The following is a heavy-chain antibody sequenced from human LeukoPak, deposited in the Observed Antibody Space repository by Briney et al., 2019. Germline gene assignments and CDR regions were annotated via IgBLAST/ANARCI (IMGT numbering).Heavy chain of an antibody. CDR3: AKVRSRGRGGIHYYDSSGYYPFDY. Sequence: GGSLRLSCAASGFTFSRYTMKWVRQSPGKGLEYVSSISSDSSSMYYADSVKGRFTISRDNSKNTLYLQMNSLRAEDTAVYYCAKVRSRGRGGIHYYDSSGYYPFDYWGQGTLVTVSS. CDR1: GFTFSRYT. J-gene: IGHJ4*02. CDR2: ISSDSSSM. D-gene: IGHD3-22*01. V-gene: IGHV3-21*04.